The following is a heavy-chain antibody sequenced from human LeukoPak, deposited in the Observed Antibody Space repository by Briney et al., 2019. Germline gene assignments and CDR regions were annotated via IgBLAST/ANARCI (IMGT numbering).Heavy chain of an antibody. Sequence: SETLSLTCAVYGGSFSGYYWSWIRQPPGKGLEWIGEINHSGSTNYNPSLKSRVTISVDTSKNQFSLKLSSVTAADTAVYYCARGRGVLWFGEFAPDYFDYWGQGTLVTVSS. J-gene: IGHJ4*02. V-gene: IGHV4-34*01. D-gene: IGHD3-10*01. CDR2: INHSGST. CDR3: ARGRGVLWFGEFAPDYFDY. CDR1: GGSFSGYY.